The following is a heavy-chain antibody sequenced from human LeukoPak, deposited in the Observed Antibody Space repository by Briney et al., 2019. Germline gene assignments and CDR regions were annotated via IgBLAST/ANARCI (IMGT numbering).Heavy chain of an antibody. D-gene: IGHD4-23*01. CDR3: ARDIGGNSGLGDAFDI. Sequence: GGSLRLSCAASGFTFSSYWMSWVRQAPGKGLEWVANIKQDGSGKYYVDSVKGRFTISRDNAKNSLYLQMNSLRAEDTAVYYCARDIGGNSGLGDAFDIWGQGTMVTVSS. CDR2: IKQDGSGK. J-gene: IGHJ3*02. CDR1: GFTFSSYW. V-gene: IGHV3-7*01.